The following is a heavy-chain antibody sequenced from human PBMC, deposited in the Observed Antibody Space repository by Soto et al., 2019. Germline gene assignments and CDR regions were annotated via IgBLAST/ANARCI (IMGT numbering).Heavy chain of an antibody. Sequence: SETLSLTCAVYGGSFSGYYWSWIRQPPGKGLEWIGEINHSGSTNYNPSLKSRVTISVDTSKNQFSLKLSSVTAADTAFYYCATLKQAPNGIDYWGQGTLVTVSS. CDR2: INHSGST. D-gene: IGHD2-8*01. V-gene: IGHV4-34*01. CDR3: ATLKQAPNGIDY. J-gene: IGHJ4*02. CDR1: GGSFSGYY.